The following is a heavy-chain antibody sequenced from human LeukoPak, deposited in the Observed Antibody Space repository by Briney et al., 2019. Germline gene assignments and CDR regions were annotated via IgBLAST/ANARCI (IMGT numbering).Heavy chain of an antibody. CDR2: INHSGST. CDR1: GGSFSGYY. V-gene: IGHV4-34*01. CDR3: AREINYYGSGSPKFFDY. D-gene: IGHD3-10*01. J-gene: IGHJ4*02. Sequence: SETLSLTCAVYGGSFSGYYWGWSRQPPGKGMEWIGEINHSGSTNYNPSLKSRVPISVDTSKNQFSLKLSSVTAADTAVYYCAREINYYGSGSPKFFDYWGQGTLVTVSS.